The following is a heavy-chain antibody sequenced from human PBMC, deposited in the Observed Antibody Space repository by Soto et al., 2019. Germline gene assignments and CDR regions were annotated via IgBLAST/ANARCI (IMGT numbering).Heavy chain of an antibody. Sequence: SLRLSCTASGFTFGDYAMSWVRQAPGKGLEWVGFIRSKAYGGTTEYAASVKGRFTISRDDSKSIAYLQMNSLKTEDTAVYYCTRDDYGNYYWGQGTLVTVSS. J-gene: IGHJ4*02. CDR2: IRSKAYGGTT. V-gene: IGHV3-49*04. CDR3: TRDDYGNYY. CDR1: GFTFGDYA. D-gene: IGHD4-17*01.